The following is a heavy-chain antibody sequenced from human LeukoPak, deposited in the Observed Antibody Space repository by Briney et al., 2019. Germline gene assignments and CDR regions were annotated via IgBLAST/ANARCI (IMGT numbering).Heavy chain of an antibody. J-gene: IGHJ4*02. V-gene: IGHV1-18*04. CDR2: ISAYNGNT. CDR3: ARVGWLVRGYFDY. D-gene: IGHD6-19*01. Sequence: GASVKLSCKASGYTFTSNSISWMQHPPAQGLEREGWISAYNGNTNYAQKLQGRVTMTTDTSTSTAYMELRSLRSDDTAVYYCARVGWLVRGYFDYWGQGTLVTVSS. CDR1: GYTFTSNS.